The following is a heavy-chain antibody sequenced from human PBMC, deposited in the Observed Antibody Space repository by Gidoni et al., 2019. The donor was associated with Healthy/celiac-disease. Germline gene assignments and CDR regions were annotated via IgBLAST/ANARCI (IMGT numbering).Heavy chain of an antibody. D-gene: IGHD3-22*01. V-gene: IGHV3-33*01. Sequence: QVQRVESGGGVVQPGRSLILSCAASGFPFSSHCMHWVRQAPGKGLEWVAVIWYDGSNKYYADSVKGRFTISRDNSKTTLYLQMNSLRAEDTAVYYCARDGRYYDDSSGYGYFDYWGQGTLVTVSS. J-gene: IGHJ4*02. CDR1: GFPFSSHC. CDR2: IWYDGSNK. CDR3: ARDGRYYDDSSGYGYFDY.